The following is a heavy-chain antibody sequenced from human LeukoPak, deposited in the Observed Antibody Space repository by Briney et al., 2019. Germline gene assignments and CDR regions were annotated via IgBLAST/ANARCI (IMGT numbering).Heavy chain of an antibody. V-gene: IGHV3-23*01. CDR2: ISGSGGRT. CDR3: AKGLSGTDAFDI. J-gene: IGHJ3*02. Sequence: GGSLRLSCAASGFTFRSYAMSWVRQAPGKGMEWVSAISGSGGRTKYADSGKGGLTISRDNSKNTLYLQMNSLRAEDTAVYYCAKGLSGTDAFDIWGQGTMVTVSS. D-gene: IGHD3-9*01. CDR1: GFTFRSYA.